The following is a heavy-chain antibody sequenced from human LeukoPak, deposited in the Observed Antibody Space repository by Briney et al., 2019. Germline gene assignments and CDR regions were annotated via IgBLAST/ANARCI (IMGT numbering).Heavy chain of an antibody. CDR2: ISGSGGST. V-gene: IGHV3-23*01. CDR1: GFTFSSYA. Sequence: GGSLRLPGAASGFTFSSYAMSWVRQAPGKGLEWVSAISGSGGSTYYADSVKGRFTISRDNSKNTLYLQMNSLRAEDTAVYYCAKDLWLPNDAFDIWGQGTMVTVSS. J-gene: IGHJ3*02. CDR3: AKDLWLPNDAFDI. D-gene: IGHD2-21*01.